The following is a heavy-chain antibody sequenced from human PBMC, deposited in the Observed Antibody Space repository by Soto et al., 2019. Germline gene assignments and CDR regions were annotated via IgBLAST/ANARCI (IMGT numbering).Heavy chain of an antibody. Sequence: GGSLRLSCAASGFTFSTYGMNWVRHAPGKGLEWVANIKQDGSEKYYVDSVKGRFAISRDNAKDSLFLQMNNLRAEDTAVYYCVRDWSTFWGMDVWGQGTTVTVSS. CDR1: GFTFSTYG. CDR2: IKQDGSEK. CDR3: VRDWSTFWGMDV. V-gene: IGHV3-7*01. J-gene: IGHJ6*02.